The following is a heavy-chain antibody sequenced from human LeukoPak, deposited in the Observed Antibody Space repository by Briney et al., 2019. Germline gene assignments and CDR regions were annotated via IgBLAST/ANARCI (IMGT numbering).Heavy chain of an antibody. CDR2: VYYSGST. CDR1: GGSVSSGSYY. J-gene: IGHJ4*02. Sequence: SETLSLTCTVSGGSVSSGSYYWSWIRQPPGKGLEWIGYVYYSGSTIYNPSLKSRVTISVDTSKNQFSLRLSSVTAADTAVYYCAREGYCSSTSCSYYFDYWGQGTLVTVSS. D-gene: IGHD2-2*01. CDR3: AREGYCSSTSCSYYFDY. V-gene: IGHV4-61*01.